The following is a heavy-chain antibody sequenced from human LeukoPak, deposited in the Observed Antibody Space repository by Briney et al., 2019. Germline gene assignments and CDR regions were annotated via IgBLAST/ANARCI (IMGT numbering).Heavy chain of an antibody. Sequence: SETLSLTCAVYGGSFSGYYWSWIRQPPGKGLEWIGEINHSGSTNYNPSLKSRVTMSVDTSKNQFSLKLSSVTAADTAVYYCARGRRITMVRGALAYWGQGTLVTVSS. CDR3: ARGRRITMVRGALAY. CDR1: GGSFSGYY. V-gene: IGHV4-34*01. CDR2: INHSGST. D-gene: IGHD3-10*01. J-gene: IGHJ4*02.